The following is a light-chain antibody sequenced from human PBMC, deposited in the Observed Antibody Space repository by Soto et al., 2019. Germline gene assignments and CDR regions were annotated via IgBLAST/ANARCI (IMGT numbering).Light chain of an antibody. CDR1: SSDVGSYKL. V-gene: IGLV2-23*01. CDR3: CSYAGSPYV. Sequence: QSVLTQPASVSGSPGQSLTIFCTGTSSDVGSYKLVSWNQQHPGKAPKLMIYEGSKRPSGVSNRFSGSKSGNTESLTISGLQAEDEADYYCCSYAGSPYVFGTGTKVTVL. J-gene: IGLJ1*01. CDR2: EGS.